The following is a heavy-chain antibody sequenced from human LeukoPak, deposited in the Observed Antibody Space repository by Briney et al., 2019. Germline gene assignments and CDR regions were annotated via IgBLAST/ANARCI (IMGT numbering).Heavy chain of an antibody. J-gene: IGHJ4*02. CDR3: AKDYRSYRGPTWVFPETLTYYFDY. V-gene: IGHV3-23*01. CDR1: GFTFSSYW. Sequence: PGGSLRLSCAASGFTFSSYWMTWVRQAPGKGLEWVSAISGSGGSTYYADSVKGRFTISRDNSKNTLYLQMNSLRAEDTAVYYCAKDYRSYRGPTWVFPETLTYYFDYWGQGTLVTVSS. CDR2: ISGSGGST. D-gene: IGHD1-26*01.